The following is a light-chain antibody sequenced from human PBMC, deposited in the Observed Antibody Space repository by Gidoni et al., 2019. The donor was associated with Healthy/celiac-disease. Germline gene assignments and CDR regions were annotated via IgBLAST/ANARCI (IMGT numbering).Light chain of an antibody. Sequence: QSVLTHPPSVSGAPGQRVTISCTGSSSTIGAGSDVHWYQQLPGTAPKLLIYGNSNRPSGVPDRFSGSKSGTSASLAITGLQAEDEADYYCQSYDSSLSGFYVFGTGTKVTVL. CDR2: GNS. CDR3: QSYDSSLSGFYV. J-gene: IGLJ1*01. V-gene: IGLV1-40*01. CDR1: SSTIGAGSD.